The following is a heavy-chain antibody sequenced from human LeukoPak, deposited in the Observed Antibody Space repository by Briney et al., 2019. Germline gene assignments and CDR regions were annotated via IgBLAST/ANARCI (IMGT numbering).Heavy chain of an antibody. V-gene: IGHV1-46*01. Sequence: ASVKVSCKASGYTFTSYYMHWVRQAPGQGLEWMGKINPSGGSTSYAQKFQGRVTMTRDTSTSTVYMELSSLRSEDTAVYYCARIYGDVRVGYYFDYWGQGTLVTVSS. J-gene: IGHJ4*02. D-gene: IGHD4-17*01. CDR1: GYTFTSYY. CDR3: ARIYGDVRVGYYFDY. CDR2: INPSGGST.